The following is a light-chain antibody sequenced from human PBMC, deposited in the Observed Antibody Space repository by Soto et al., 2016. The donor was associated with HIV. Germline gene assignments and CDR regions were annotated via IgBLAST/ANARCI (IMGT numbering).Light chain of an antibody. Sequence: YVLTQPPSVSVAPGKTARITCGGNNIGTKSVHWYQQKPGQAPVVVVYDDSDRPSGIPERFSGSNSGNTATLNISRVEAGDEADYYCQVWDITSAHVVFGGGTKADRP. CDR2: DDS. CDR3: QVWDITSAHVV. V-gene: IGLV3-21*03. CDR1: NIGTKS. J-gene: IGLJ2*01.